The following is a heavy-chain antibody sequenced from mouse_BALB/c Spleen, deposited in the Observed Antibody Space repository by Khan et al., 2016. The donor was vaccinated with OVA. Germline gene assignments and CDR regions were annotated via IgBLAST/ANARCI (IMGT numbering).Heavy chain of an antibody. CDR1: GFSLTNYS. CDR2: IWSAGST. J-gene: IGHJ3*01. Sequence: QVQLKQSGPGLVQPSQSLSITCTVSGFSLTNYSVHWVRQSPGKGLEWLGVIWSAGSTDYNAAFISRLTIRKDNSSSQVFFKMNSLQPNDTAIYYGARRGYDYGRGALFAYWGQGTLVTVSA. V-gene: IGHV2-2*02. D-gene: IGHD2-4*01. CDR3: ARRGYDYGRGALFAY.